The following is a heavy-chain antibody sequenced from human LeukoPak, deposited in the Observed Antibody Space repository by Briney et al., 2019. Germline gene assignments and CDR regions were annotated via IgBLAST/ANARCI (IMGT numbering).Heavy chain of an antibody. V-gene: IGHV3-48*04. D-gene: IGHD3-16*01. CDR3: ARAFGGKFDY. Sequence: GGSLRLSCAASGFTFSSYGMHWVRQAPGKGLEWVSYISSSSSTIYYADSVKGRFTISRDNAKNSLYLQMNSLRAEDTAVYYCARAFGGKFDYWGQGTLVTVSS. J-gene: IGHJ4*02. CDR2: ISSSSSTI. CDR1: GFTFSSYG.